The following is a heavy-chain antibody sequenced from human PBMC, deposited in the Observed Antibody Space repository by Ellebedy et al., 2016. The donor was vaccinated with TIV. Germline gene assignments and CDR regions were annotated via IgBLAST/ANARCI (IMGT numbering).Heavy chain of an antibody. Sequence: GGSLRLSXAAHGFSFDAYSMHWVRQAPGKGLEWVSLISWDGGNTYYADSVRGRFTISRDNSKNSLYLQMNSLTTDDTALYYCAKDMPISGGGPFDYWGQGTLVTVSS. D-gene: IGHD2-15*01. CDR2: ISWDGGNT. V-gene: IGHV3-43*01. J-gene: IGHJ4*02. CDR3: AKDMPISGGGPFDY. CDR1: GFSFDAYS.